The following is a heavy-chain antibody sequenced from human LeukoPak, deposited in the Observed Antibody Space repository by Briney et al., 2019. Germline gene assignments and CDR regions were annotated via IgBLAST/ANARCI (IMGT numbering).Heavy chain of an antibody. D-gene: IGHD3-22*01. V-gene: IGHV3-48*01. CDR1: GYTFSTYW. CDR2: ISSSSSTI. CDR3: ARDYYDSSGYLAGHWFDP. Sequence: GGSLRLSCAASGYTFSTYWMHWVRQAPGKGLEWVSYISSSSSTIYYADSVKGRFTISRDNAKNSLYLQMNSLRAEDTAVYYCARDYYDSSGYLAGHWFDPWGQGTLVTVSS. J-gene: IGHJ5*02.